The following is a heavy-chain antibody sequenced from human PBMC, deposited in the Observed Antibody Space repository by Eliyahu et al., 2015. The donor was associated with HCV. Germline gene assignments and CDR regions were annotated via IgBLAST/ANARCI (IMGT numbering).Heavy chain of an antibody. CDR1: GGSISSTSYY. Sequence: QLQLQESGPGLVKPSEPLSLTCTVSGGSISSTSYYWGWIRQPPGKGLEWIGNIYYSGSTYYNPSLKSRVTISVDTSKNQFSLKLSSVTAADTAVYYCARVPLYGDYWFDPWGQGTLVTVSS. D-gene: IGHD4-17*01. V-gene: IGHV4-39*01. J-gene: IGHJ5*02. CDR2: IYYSGST. CDR3: ARVPLYGDYWFDP.